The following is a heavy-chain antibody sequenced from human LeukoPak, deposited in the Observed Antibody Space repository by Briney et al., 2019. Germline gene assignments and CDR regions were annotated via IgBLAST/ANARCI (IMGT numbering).Heavy chain of an antibody. J-gene: IGHJ3*02. CDR3: ARVSGYSGSYYDI. CDR1: GFTFSSIW. V-gene: IGHV3-74*01. CDR2: INSDGSST. D-gene: IGHD1-26*01. Sequence: GGSLRLSCAASGFTFSSIWMHWVRQAPGKGLVWVSRINSDGSSTSYADSVKGRFTISRDNAKNTLYLQMNSLRAEDTAVYYCARVSGYSGSYYDIWGQGTMVTVS.